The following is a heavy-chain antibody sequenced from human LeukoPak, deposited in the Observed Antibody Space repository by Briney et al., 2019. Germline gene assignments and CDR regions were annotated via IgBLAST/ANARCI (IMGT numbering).Heavy chain of an antibody. Sequence: PGGSLRLSCTASGFMIRNHYMSWVRQAPGKGLEWVANIKQDGSLIYYVESVKGRFAVSRDNVKNSVYLQMSSLRAEDTAIYYCAREGDAFDIWGQGTMVTVSS. CDR3: AREGDAFDI. CDR2: IKQDGSLI. CDR1: GFMIRNHY. J-gene: IGHJ3*02. V-gene: IGHV3-7*01.